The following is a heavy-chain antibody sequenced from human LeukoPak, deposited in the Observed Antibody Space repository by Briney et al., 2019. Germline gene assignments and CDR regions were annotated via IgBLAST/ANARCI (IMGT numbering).Heavy chain of an antibody. J-gene: IGHJ4*02. V-gene: IGHV3-30*04. CDR2: ISYDGSNK. CDR3: ARVTRPY. Sequence: GGSLRLSCAASGFTFSSYAMHWVREAPGKGLEWVAVISYDGSNKYYADSVKGRFTISRDNSKNTLFLQMNSLRPEDTAVYYCARVTRPYWGQGTLVTVSS. CDR1: GFTFSSYA.